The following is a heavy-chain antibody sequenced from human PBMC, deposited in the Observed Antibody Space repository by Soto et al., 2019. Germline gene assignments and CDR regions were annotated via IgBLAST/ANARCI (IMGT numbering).Heavy chain of an antibody. CDR1: GFTFSSYG. D-gene: IGHD1-26*01. CDR2: ISYDGSNT. CDR3: AKEGGLSGSYYISSSYYFDY. Sequence: QVQLVESGGGVDQPGWSLRLSCAASGFTFSSYGMHWVRQAPGKGLECVAIISYDGSNTYYADSVKGRFTISRDNSKNTLYLQMNSLRAEDTSVYYCAKEGGLSGSYYISSSYYFDYWGQGTLVTVSS. V-gene: IGHV3-30*18. J-gene: IGHJ4*02.